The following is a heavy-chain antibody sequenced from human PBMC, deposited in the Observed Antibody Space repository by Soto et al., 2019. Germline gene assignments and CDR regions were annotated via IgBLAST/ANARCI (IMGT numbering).Heavy chain of an antibody. CDR3: ARGEHIVVVTAIPLGY. Sequence: PGGSLRLSCAASGFTFSSYCMHWVRQAPGKGLEWVAVIWYDGSNKYYADSVKGRFTISRDNSKNTLYLQMNSLRAEDTAVYYCARGEHIVVVTAIPLGYWGQGTLVTVSS. D-gene: IGHD2-21*02. V-gene: IGHV3-33*01. J-gene: IGHJ4*02. CDR1: GFTFSSYC. CDR2: IWYDGSNK.